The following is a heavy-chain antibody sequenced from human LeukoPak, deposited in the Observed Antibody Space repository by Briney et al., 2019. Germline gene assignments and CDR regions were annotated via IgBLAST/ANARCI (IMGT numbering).Heavy chain of an antibody. CDR1: GGTFSSYA. CDR3: ASKTRAQGIAVAGTDY. V-gene: IGHV1-69*13. Sequence: SVKVSCKASGGTFSSYAISWVRQAPGQGLEWMGGIIPIFGTANYAQKFQGRVTITADESTSTAYMELSCLRSEDTAVYYCASKTRAQGIAVAGTDYWGQGTLVTVSS. CDR2: IIPIFGTA. D-gene: IGHD6-19*01. J-gene: IGHJ4*02.